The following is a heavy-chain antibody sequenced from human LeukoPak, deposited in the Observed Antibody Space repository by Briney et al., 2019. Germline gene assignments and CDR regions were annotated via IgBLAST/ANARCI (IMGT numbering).Heavy chain of an antibody. Sequence: ASVKVSCKASGYTFTSYGISWVRQAPGQGLEWMAWISAYNGNTNYAQKLQGRVTMTTDTSTSTAYMELRSLRSDDTAVYYCARVITFGGVIVLYYFDYWGQGTLVTVST. CDR2: ISAYNGNT. CDR3: ARVITFGGVIVLYYFDY. D-gene: IGHD3-16*02. CDR1: GYTFTSYG. V-gene: IGHV1-18*01. J-gene: IGHJ4*02.